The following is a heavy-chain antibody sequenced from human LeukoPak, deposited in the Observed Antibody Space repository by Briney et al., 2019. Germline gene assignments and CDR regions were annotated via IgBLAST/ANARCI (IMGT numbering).Heavy chain of an antibody. J-gene: IGHJ3*02. CDR3: ARAVSVVVVPAAILGAFDI. Sequence: ASVKVSCKASGYTFTSYGISWVRQAPGQGLEWMGWISAYNGNTNYAQKLQGRVTMTTDTSTSTAYMELRSLRSDDTAVYYCARAVSVVVVPAAILGAFDIWGQGTMVTVSS. V-gene: IGHV1-18*01. CDR1: GYTFTSYG. D-gene: IGHD2-2*02. CDR2: ISAYNGNT.